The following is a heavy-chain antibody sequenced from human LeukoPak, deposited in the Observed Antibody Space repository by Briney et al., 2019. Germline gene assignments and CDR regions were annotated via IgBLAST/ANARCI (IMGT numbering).Heavy chain of an antibody. CDR3: ARVQGIAAAGAYYYYGMDV. J-gene: IGHJ6*02. CDR2: ISAYNGNT. Sequence: GASVKVSCKASGYTFASYGISWVRQAPGQGLGWMGWISAYNGNTNYAQKLQGRVTMTTDTSTSTAYMELRSLRSDDTAVYYCARVQGIAAAGAYYYYGMDVWGQGTTVTVSS. V-gene: IGHV1-18*01. D-gene: IGHD6-13*01. CDR1: GYTFASYG.